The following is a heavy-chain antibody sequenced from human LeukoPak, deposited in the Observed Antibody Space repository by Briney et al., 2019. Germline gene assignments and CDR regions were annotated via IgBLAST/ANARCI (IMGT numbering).Heavy chain of an antibody. V-gene: IGHV1-69*05. Sequence: SVKVSCKAFGGSLSTYVSSWVRQAPGQGLEWMGAIIPIFGTTNYAQRFQGRVTITTDESTSTAYMELSSLISGDTAMYYCARGLRDTFCSGGSCYSDYWGQGTLVTVSS. CDR1: GGSLSTYV. J-gene: IGHJ4*02. D-gene: IGHD2-15*01. CDR3: ARGLRDTFCSGGSCYSDY. CDR2: IIPIFGTT.